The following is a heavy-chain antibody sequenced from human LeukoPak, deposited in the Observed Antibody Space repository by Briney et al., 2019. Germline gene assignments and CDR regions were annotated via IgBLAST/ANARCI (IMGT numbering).Heavy chain of an antibody. D-gene: IGHD4/OR15-4a*01. V-gene: IGHV4-28*03. CDR2: IYYSGST. J-gene: IGHJ4*02. Sequence: SETLSLTCAVSGYSISSSNWWGWIRQPPGKGLEWIGYIYYSGSTYYNPSLKSRVTMSVDTSKNQFSLKLSSVTAADTAVYYCARGRVPDFDYWGQGTLVTVSS. CDR3: ARGRVPDFDY. CDR1: GYSISSSNW.